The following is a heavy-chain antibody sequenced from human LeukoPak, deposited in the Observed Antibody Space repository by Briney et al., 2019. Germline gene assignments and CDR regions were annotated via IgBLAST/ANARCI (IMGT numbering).Heavy chain of an antibody. CDR1: GFTFSNYA. Sequence: PGGSLRLSCSASGFTFSNYALHWVRQAPGKGLEWVAVISYDGSNKYYADSVKGRSTISRDNSKNTLYLQMNSLRAEDTAVYYCARDRQYSIDSYGMDVWGQGTTVTVSS. D-gene: IGHD2/OR15-2a*01. CDR3: ARDRQYSIDSYGMDV. V-gene: IGHV3-30-3*01. CDR2: ISYDGSNK. J-gene: IGHJ6*02.